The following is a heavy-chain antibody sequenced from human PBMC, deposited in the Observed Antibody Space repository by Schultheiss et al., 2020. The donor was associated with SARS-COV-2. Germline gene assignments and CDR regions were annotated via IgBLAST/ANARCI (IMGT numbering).Heavy chain of an antibody. J-gene: IGHJ6*04. CDR1: GFTFSSYS. Sequence: GGSLRLSCAASGFTFSSYSMNWVRQAPGKGLEWVSSISSSSSYIYYADSVKGRFTISRDNAKNSLYLQMNSLRAEDTAVYYCASSIGYCTGGVCALWGKGTTVTSPQ. V-gene: IGHV3-21*01. CDR2: ISSSSSYI. CDR3: ASSIGYCTGGVCAL. D-gene: IGHD2-8*02.